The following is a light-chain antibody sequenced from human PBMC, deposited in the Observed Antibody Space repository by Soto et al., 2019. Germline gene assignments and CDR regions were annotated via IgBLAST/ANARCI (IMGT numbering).Light chain of an antibody. V-gene: IGLV2-11*01. CDR2: DVS. CDR3: QSYDSPLSARYV. Sequence: QSALTQPRSASGSPGQSITISCTGTSSDVGGYNYVSWYQQHPAKAPKLIIFDVSKRPSGVPDRFSGSKSGTSASLAITGLQAEDEGDYYCQSYDSPLSARYVFGTGTKLTVL. J-gene: IGLJ1*01. CDR1: SSDVGGYNY.